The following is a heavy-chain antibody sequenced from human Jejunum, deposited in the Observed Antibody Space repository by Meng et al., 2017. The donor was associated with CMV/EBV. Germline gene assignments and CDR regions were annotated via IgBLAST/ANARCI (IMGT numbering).Heavy chain of an antibody. CDR3: AAVTYSAYNDFDY. D-gene: IGHD5-12*01. Sequence: NASGYTFTACYLHWVRQAPGQGLEWMGWVYPPSGVTEYARRFQGRVTMTRDTSITTAYMELSRLTSDDTALYYCAAVTYSAYNDFDYWGQGTLVTVSS. J-gene: IGHJ4*02. V-gene: IGHV1-2*02. CDR2: VYPPSGVT. CDR1: GYTFTACY.